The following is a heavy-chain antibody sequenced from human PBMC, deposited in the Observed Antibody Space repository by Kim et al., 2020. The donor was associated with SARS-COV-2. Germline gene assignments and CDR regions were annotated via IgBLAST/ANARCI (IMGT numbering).Heavy chain of an antibody. CDR1: GFTFSSYA. J-gene: IGHJ4*02. V-gene: IGHV3-30-3*01. D-gene: IGHD2-2*01. CDR3: ARGPYGGYCSSTSCYDFVDY. Sequence: GGSLRLSCAASGFTFSSYAMHWVRQAPGKGLEWVAVISYDGSNKYYADSVKGRFTISRDNSKNTLYLQMNSLRAEDTAVYYCARGPYGGYCSSTSCYDFVDYWGQVTLVTVSS. CDR2: ISYDGSNK.